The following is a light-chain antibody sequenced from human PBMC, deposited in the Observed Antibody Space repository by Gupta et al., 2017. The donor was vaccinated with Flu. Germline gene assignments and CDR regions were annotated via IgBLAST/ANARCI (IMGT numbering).Light chain of an antibody. CDR3: QQRNSWPIT. J-gene: IGKJ5*01. CDR2: DAS. Sequence: TVLTQSPATLSLSPGDRATLSCRASQSVSTFLVWYQQKPGQAPRLIIQDASNGAAVTPAWISGRGAGTDFTLTISSLDPEDVAVYYWQQRNSWPITFGQGTRLEI. CDR1: QSVSTF. V-gene: IGKV3-11*01.